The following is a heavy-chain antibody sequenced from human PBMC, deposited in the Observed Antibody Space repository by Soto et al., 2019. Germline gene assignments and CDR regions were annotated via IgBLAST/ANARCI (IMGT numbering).Heavy chain of an antibody. CDR3: AGLMTTVVSNWFDP. V-gene: IGHV3-21*01. CDR2: ISSSSNYI. D-gene: IGHD4-17*01. J-gene: IGHJ5*02. CDR1: GFTFSSYS. Sequence: GGSLRLSCAASGFTFSSYSMNWVRQAPGKGLEWVSSISSSSNYIYYADSVKGRLTISRDNAKNSLYLQMNSLRAEDTAVYYCAGLMTTVVSNWFDPWGQGTLVTVSS.